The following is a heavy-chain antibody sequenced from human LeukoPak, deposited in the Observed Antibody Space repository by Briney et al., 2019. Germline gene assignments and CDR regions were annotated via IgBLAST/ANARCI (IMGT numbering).Heavy chain of an antibody. CDR1: GFTFSNSA. J-gene: IGHJ4*02. V-gene: IGHV3-23*01. CDR3: AKDFVGVLPETFDH. Sequence: GGSLRLSCAASGFTFSNSAMGWVRQAPGKGLEWVAGISPSGGTTYYADSVRGRFTISRDNAKNTLDLQMDSLRVEDTAIYFCAKDFVGVLPETFDHWGQGTLVTVSS. CDR2: ISPSGGTT. D-gene: IGHD1-26*01.